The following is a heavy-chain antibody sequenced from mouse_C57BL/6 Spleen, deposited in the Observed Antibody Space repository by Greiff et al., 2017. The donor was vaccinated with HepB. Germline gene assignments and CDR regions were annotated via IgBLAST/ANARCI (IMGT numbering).Heavy chain of an antibody. CDR2: IDPETGGT. Sequence: VQLQQSGAELVRPGASVTLSCKASGYTFTDYEMHWVKQTPVHGLEWIGAIDPETGGTAYNQKFKGKAILTADKSSSTAYMELRSLTSEDSAVYYCHYYYGSSYGYFDVWGTGTTVIVSS. D-gene: IGHD1-1*01. J-gene: IGHJ1*03. CDR3: HYYYGSSYGYFDV. CDR1: GYTFTDYE. V-gene: IGHV1-15*01.